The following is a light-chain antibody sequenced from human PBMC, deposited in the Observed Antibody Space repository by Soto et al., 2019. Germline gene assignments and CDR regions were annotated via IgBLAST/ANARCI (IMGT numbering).Light chain of an antibody. CDR2: KAS. Sequence: DIQMTQSPSTLSASAGDRVSITCRASQSISSWLAWYQQKPGKAPKVLMYKASSLESGVPSRFSGSGSGTEFTLTLSSLQPDDFATYYCQQYNSYPWTFGQGTKVEIK. CDR1: QSISSW. CDR3: QQYNSYPWT. J-gene: IGKJ1*01. V-gene: IGKV1-5*03.